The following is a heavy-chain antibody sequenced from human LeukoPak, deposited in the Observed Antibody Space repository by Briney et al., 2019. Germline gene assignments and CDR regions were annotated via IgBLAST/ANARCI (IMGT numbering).Heavy chain of an antibody. CDR1: GGSISSSSYY. CDR3: ARVGGNSKVAFDI. Sequence: SETLSLTCTVSGGSISSSSYYWGWIRQPPGTGLEWIGSIYYSGSTYYNPSLKSRVTISVDTSKNQFSLKLSSVTAADTAVYYCARVGGNSKVAFDIWGQGTMVTVSS. D-gene: IGHD4-23*01. CDR2: IYYSGST. J-gene: IGHJ3*02. V-gene: IGHV4-39*07.